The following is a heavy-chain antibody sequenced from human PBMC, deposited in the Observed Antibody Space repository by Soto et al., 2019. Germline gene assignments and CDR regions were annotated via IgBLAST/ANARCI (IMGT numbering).Heavy chain of an antibody. V-gene: IGHV1-69*06. CDR1: GYTFTSNS. J-gene: IGHJ6*02. CDR3: AMSVSGYYFYYGMVF. CDR2: IIPIFGTA. Sequence: SVRVSCKASGYTFTSNSIGWVRPAPGQGLEWMGGIIPIFGTANYAQKFQGRVTITADKSTSTAYMGLSSLRSEDTAVYYCAMSVSGYYFYYGMVFWGQGTTVTVS.